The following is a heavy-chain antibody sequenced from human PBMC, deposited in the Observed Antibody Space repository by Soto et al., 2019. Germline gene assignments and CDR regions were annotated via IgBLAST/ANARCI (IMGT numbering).Heavy chain of an antibody. D-gene: IGHD6-19*01. CDR1: GYSISSGSY. J-gene: IGHJ4*01. CDR2: IYHGGTT. CDR3: ARAHVIVVAGSTFDY. Sequence: SLTCTVSGYSISSGSYWGWIRQPPGKGPEWIASIYHGGTTFYNPSLKSRITISVDTSHNQFSLNLRSVTAADTAVYYCARAHVIVVAGSTFDYWGHGTLVTVSS. V-gene: IGHV4-38-2*02.